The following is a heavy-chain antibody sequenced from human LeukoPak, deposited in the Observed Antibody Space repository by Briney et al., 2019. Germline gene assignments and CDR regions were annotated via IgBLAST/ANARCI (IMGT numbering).Heavy chain of an antibody. V-gene: IGHV1-69*06. D-gene: IGHD3-10*01. CDR1: GGTFSSYA. CDR3: ARVAQHGTAGVRGVMPYDY. Sequence: ASVKVSCKASGGTFSSYAISWVRQAPGQGLEWMGRIIPIFGTANYAQKFQGRVTITADKSTSTAYMELSSLRSEDTAVYHCARVAQHGTAGVRGVMPYDYWGQGTLVTVSS. J-gene: IGHJ4*02. CDR2: IIPIFGTA.